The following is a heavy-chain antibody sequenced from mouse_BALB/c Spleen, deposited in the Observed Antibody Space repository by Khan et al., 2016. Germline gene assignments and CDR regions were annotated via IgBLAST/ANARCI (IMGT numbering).Heavy chain of an antibody. CDR1: GYTFTNYV. CDR2: INPYTDGT. CDR3: SRSQDGYYLFAY. Sequence: VQLQQSGPELVKPGASVKMSCKASGYTFTNYVMHWVKQKPGQDLEWIGYINPYTDGTKYNEKFKGKATLTSDKSSSTAYMELSSLTSEDSAVYCCSRSQDGYYLFAYWGQGTLVTVSA. V-gene: IGHV1S136*01. J-gene: IGHJ3*01. D-gene: IGHD2-3*01.